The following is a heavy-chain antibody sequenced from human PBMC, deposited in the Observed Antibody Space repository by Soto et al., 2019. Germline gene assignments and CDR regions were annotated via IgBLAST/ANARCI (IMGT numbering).Heavy chain of an antibody. CDR1: GGSISSYY. Sequence: PSETLSLTCTVSGGSISSYYWSWIRQPPGKGLEWIGYIYYSGSTNCNPSLKSRVTISVDTSKNQFSLKLSSVTAADTAVYYCARHADRSSPGLRTGNWFDPWGQGTLVTVSS. D-gene: IGHD6-6*01. CDR3: ARHADRSSPGLRTGNWFDP. J-gene: IGHJ5*02. CDR2: IYYSGST. V-gene: IGHV4-59*08.